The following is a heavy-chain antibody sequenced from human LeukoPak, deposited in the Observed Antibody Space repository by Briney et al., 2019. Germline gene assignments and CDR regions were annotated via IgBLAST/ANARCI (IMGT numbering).Heavy chain of an antibody. D-gene: IGHD4-17*01. CDR2: IYYSGST. CDR3: GGATVVPDY. J-gene: IGHJ4*02. V-gene: IGHV4-39*01. Sequence: PSETLSLTYTVSGGSISSSSYYWGWIRQPPGKGLEWIVSIYYSGSTYYNPSLKSRVTISVYTSKNQFSLKLSSVTAADTAVYYCGGATVVPDYWGQGTLVTVSS. CDR1: GGSISSSSYY.